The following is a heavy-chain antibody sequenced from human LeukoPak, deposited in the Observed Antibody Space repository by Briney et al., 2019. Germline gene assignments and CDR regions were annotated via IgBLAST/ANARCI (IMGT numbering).Heavy chain of an antibody. CDR1: GFTFSSYS. Sequence: GGSLRLSCAASGFTFSSYSMNWVRQAPGKGLEWVSSISSSSSYIYYADSVKGRFTISRDNAKNSLYLQMNSLRAEVTAVYYCARIHYYDSSEGGYWGQGTLVTVSS. J-gene: IGHJ4*02. D-gene: IGHD3-22*01. CDR3: ARIHYYDSSEGGY. V-gene: IGHV3-21*01. CDR2: ISSSSSYI.